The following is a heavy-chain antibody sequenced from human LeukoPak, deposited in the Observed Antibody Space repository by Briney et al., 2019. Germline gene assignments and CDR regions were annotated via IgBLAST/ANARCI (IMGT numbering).Heavy chain of an antibody. D-gene: IGHD1-1*01. Sequence: ASVKVSCKASGYTFTGYYMHWVRQAPGQGLEWMGWINPNSGGTNYAQKFQGRVTMTRDTSISTAYMELSRLRSDDTAVYYCARDTSTTGTTGGYWGQGTLVTVSS. CDR1: GYTFTGYY. J-gene: IGHJ4*02. CDR2: INPNSGGT. CDR3: ARDTSTTGTTGGY. V-gene: IGHV1-2*02.